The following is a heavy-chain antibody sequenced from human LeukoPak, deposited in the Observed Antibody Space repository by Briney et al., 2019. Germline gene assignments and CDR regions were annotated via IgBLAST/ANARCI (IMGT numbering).Heavy chain of an antibody. J-gene: IGHJ3*02. CDR2: ISGSGGST. CDR3: ARANLYSGSYIAAFDI. Sequence: GGSLRLSCAASGFTFSSYGMSWVRQAPGKGLEWVSAISGSGGSTYYADSVKGRFTISRDNAKNSLYLQMNSLRAEDTALYYCARANLYSGSYIAAFDIWGQGTMVTVSS. CDR1: GFTFSSYG. V-gene: IGHV3-23*01. D-gene: IGHD1-26*01.